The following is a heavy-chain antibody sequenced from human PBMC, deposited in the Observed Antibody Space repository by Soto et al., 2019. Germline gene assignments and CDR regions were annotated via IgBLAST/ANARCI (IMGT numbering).Heavy chain of an antibody. D-gene: IGHD4-4*01. J-gene: IGHJ4*01. CDR3: SRAGIPTTPYGFDY. Sequence: KGLEWVGRSRNKANSYTTEYAASVKGRFTISRDDSKNSLFLQMNSLKTEDTAVYYCSRAGIPTTPYGFDYSGQRTLLTVSS. V-gene: IGHV3-72*01. CDR2: SRNKANSYTT.